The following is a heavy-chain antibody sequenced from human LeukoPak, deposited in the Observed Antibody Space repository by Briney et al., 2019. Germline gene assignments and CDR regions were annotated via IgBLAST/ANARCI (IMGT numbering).Heavy chain of an antibody. CDR3: ARDLLAVAGSPFRFDY. Sequence: GGSLRLSCAASGFTFSSYAMHWVRQAPGKGLEWVAVISYDGSNKYYADSVKGRFTISRDNSKNTLYLQMNSLRAEDTAVYYCARDLLAVAGSPFRFDYWGQGTLVTVSS. D-gene: IGHD6-19*01. CDR2: ISYDGSNK. CDR1: GFTFSSYA. J-gene: IGHJ4*02. V-gene: IGHV3-30-3*01.